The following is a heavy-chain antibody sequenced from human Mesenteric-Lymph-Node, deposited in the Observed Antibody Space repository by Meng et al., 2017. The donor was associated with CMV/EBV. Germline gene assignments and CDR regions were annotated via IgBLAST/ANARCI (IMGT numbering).Heavy chain of an antibody. CDR3: ARSLAVAGSACDF. J-gene: IGHJ4*02. CDR2: ISSSGHST. Sequence: CAASEFSFNDYAGTWVRQDPGKGREWVSSISSSGHSTYYADSVKGRFTISRDNSKNTLSLQMNSLRGEDTAVYYCARSLAVAGSACDFWGQGTQVTVSS. V-gene: IGHV3-23*01. D-gene: IGHD6-19*01. CDR1: EFSFNDYA.